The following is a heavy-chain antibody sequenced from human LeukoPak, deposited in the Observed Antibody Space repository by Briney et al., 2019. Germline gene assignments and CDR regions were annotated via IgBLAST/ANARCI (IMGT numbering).Heavy chain of an antibody. CDR3: AKDRAWGAFDY. V-gene: IGHV3-23*01. CDR2: ITGDAGRT. J-gene: IGHJ4*02. CDR1: GLSFSSYG. Sequence: GSLRLSCAASGLSFSSYGMNWVRQAPGKGLEWVSGITGDAGRTYYADSVKGRFTISRDNSKNILFLQMNSLRAEDTAIYYCAKDRAWGAFDYWGQGTLVTVSS. D-gene: IGHD1-26*01.